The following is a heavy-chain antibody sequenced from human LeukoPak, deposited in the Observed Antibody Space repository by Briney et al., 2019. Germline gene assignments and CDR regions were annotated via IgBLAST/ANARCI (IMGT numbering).Heavy chain of an antibody. Sequence: GGSLRLSCAASGFTFSSYSMNWVRQAPGKGLEWVSSISSSSSYIYYADSVKGRFTISRDNAKNSLYLQMNSLRAEDTAVYYCARDRIVVVPAAIDYYYYMDVWGKGTTVTVSS. CDR3: ARDRIVVVPAAIDYYYYMDV. CDR1: GFTFSSYS. D-gene: IGHD2-2*02. CDR2: ISSSSSYI. V-gene: IGHV3-21*01. J-gene: IGHJ6*03.